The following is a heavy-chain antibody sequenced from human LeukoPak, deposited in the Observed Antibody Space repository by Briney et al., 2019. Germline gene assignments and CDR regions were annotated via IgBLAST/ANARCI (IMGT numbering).Heavy chain of an antibody. CDR2: ISYNGSNK. Sequence: PGGSLRLSCAASGFTFSSYAMHWVRQAPGKGLEWVAVISYNGSNKYYADSVKGRFTISRDNSRNTLYLQMNSLRAEDTAVYYCARDFTKDVWGSYRYNPDAFDIWGQGTMVTVSS. J-gene: IGHJ3*02. CDR3: ARDFTKDVWGSYRYNPDAFDI. CDR1: GFTFSSYA. D-gene: IGHD3-16*02. V-gene: IGHV3-30-3*01.